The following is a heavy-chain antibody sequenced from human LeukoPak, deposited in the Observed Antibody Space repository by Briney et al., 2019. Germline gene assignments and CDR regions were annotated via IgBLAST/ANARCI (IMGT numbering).Heavy chain of an antibody. CDR1: GGSFSGYY. J-gene: IGHJ4*02. CDR2: INHSGST. Sequence: SETLSLTCAVDGGSFSGYYWSWIRQPPGKGLEWIGEINHSGSTNYNPSLKSRVTISVDTSKNQFSLKLSSVTAADTAVYYCAREKRYYDFWSGYYSGFDYWGQGTLVTVSS. D-gene: IGHD3-3*01. V-gene: IGHV4-34*01. CDR3: AREKRYYDFWSGYYSGFDY.